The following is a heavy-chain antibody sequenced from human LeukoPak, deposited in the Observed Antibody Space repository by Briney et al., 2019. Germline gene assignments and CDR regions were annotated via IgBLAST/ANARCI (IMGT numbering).Heavy chain of an antibody. D-gene: IGHD4/OR15-4a*01. CDR1: GFTFSSYA. CDR3: AKLVLGGGYYFDG. Sequence: RGSLRLSCAASGFTFSSYAMRWVRQAPREGLEWVSAISGSGGGTYYADSVKGRFTISRDNSKNTRYLQMNSLRAEGTAVCFFAKLVLGGGYYFDGCGQGTLVTPSS. V-gene: IGHV3-23*01. J-gene: IGHJ4*02. CDR2: ISGSGGGT.